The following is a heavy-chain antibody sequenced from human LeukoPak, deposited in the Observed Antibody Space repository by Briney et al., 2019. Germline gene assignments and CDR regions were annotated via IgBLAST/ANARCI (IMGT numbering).Heavy chain of an antibody. CDR1: GGSISSYY. Sequence: SETLSLTCTVSGGSISSYYWSWIRQPPGKGLEWIGYIYYSGSTNYNPSLKSRVTISVDTSKNQFSLKLSSVTAADTAVYYCAKDMEGADGYNYSPFDYWGQGTLVTVSS. V-gene: IGHV4-59*01. CDR2: IYYSGST. J-gene: IGHJ4*02. CDR3: AKDMEGADGYNYSPFDY. D-gene: IGHD5-24*01.